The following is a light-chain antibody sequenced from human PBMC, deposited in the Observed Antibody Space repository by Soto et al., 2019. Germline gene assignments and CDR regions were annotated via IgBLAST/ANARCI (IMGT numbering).Light chain of an antibody. CDR1: RTVDGNY. CDR3: HQYSASPRT. V-gene: IGKV3-20*01. J-gene: IGKJ1*01. CDR2: SAS. Sequence: EVVLTQSPGTLSLSPGERATLSCRASRTVDGNYLAWYHQKPGQAPRLLIHSASTRAPGIPDRFSASGAGTDFTRTISRLEPEDSAVYYCHQYSASPRTFGPGTKVEIK.